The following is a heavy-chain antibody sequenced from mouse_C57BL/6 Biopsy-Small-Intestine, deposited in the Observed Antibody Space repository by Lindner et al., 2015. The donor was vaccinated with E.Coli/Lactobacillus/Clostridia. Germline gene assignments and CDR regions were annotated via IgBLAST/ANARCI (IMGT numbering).Heavy chain of an antibody. D-gene: IGHD3-3*01. J-gene: IGHJ3*01. CDR3: VRDRDWFAY. CDR2: IRSKSNNYAT. Sequence: VQLQESGGGLVQPKGSLKLSCAASGFTFNTYAMHWVRQAPGKDLEWVARIRSKSNNYATYYADSVKDRFTISRDDSRGMLYLQMNNLKTEDTAMYYCVRDRDWFAYWGQGTLVTVSA. CDR1: GFTFNTYA. V-gene: IGHV10-3*01.